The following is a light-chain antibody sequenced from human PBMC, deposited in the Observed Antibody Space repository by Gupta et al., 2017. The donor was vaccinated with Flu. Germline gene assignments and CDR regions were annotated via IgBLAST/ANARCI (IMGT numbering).Light chain of an antibody. CDR3: QQYDRSPVT. V-gene: IGKV1-5*03. J-gene: IGKJ4*01. CDR1: QSISGW. Sequence: GDRVTITCRASQSISGWLAWYQQKPGKAANLLIYKASTLESGVPSRFSGSGSGTGFTLTISSLRPEDFATYYCQQYDRSPVTFGGGTKVEIK. CDR2: KAS.